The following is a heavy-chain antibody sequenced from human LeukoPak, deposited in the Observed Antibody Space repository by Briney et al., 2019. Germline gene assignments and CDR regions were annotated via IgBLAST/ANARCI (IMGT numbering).Heavy chain of an antibody. CDR3: ARVWCSSTSCYPVVYYFVY. V-gene: IGHV4-59*01. CDR2: IYYSGST. CDR1: GDSINSYY. Sequence: SVTLSLTCTVSGDSINSYYWSWIRQPPGKGLEWIGYIYYSGSTNYNPSLKGRVTISVEKSKNQLSLKLSSATAADPAGYCCARVWCSSTSCYPVVYYFVYWGQRTIVTVSS. J-gene: IGHJ4*02. D-gene: IGHD2-2*01.